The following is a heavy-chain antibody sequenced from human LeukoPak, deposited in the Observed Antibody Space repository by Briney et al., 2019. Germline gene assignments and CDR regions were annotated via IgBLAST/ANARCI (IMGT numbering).Heavy chain of an antibody. D-gene: IGHD6-13*01. V-gene: IGHV3-48*01. Sequence: GGSLRLSCTASGFTFSNYWMTWVRQAPGKGLEWVSYISSSSSTIYYAGSVKGRFTTSRDNAKNSLYLQMNSLRAEDTAVYYCARDPSGRAAAGRGDYWGQGTLVTVSS. CDR1: GFTFSNYW. J-gene: IGHJ4*02. CDR3: ARDPSGRAAAGRGDY. CDR2: ISSSSSTI.